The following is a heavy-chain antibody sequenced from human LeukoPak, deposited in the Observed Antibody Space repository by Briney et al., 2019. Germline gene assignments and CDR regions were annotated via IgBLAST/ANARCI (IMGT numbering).Heavy chain of an antibody. D-gene: IGHD2/OR15-2a*01. Sequence: GRSLRLSCAASGFTFSNAWMTWVRQAPGKGLVWVSCIKSYADGSGTTYADSVKGRFTISRDDARNTVYLQINSLRAEDTAVYYCARDSTYTMDLWGRGTTVTVSS. CDR1: GFTFSNAW. J-gene: IGHJ6*02. CDR3: ARDSTYTMDL. V-gene: IGHV3-74*03. CDR2: IKSYADGSGT.